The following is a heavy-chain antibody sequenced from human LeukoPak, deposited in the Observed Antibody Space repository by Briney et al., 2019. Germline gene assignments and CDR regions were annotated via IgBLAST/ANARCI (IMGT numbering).Heavy chain of an antibody. V-gene: IGHV4-34*01. CDR1: GGSFSGYY. CDR3: ARPLGVRYCSSTSCLPGY. Sequence: SETLSLTCAVYGGSFSGYYGSWIRQPPGKGLEWIGEINHSGSANYNPSLKSRVTISVDTSKNQFSLKLSSVTAADTAVYYCARPLGVRYCSSTSCLPGYWGQGTLVTVSS. D-gene: IGHD2-2*01. CDR2: INHSGSA. J-gene: IGHJ4*02.